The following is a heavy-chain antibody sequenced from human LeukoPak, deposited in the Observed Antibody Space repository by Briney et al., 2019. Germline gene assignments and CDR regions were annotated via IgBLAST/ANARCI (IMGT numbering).Heavy chain of an antibody. CDR2: INSDGSST. V-gene: IGHV3-74*01. J-gene: IGHJ3*02. Sequence: GGSLRLSCAASGFTFSSYWMHWVRQAPGKGLVWVSRINSDGSSTSYADSVKGRFTISRDNAKNTLYLQMNSLRAEDTAVYYLARDYYVSSGPSHSAFNIGAKGQWSPSLQ. D-gene: IGHD3-22*01. CDR3: ARDYYVSSGPSHSAFNI. CDR1: GFTFSSYW.